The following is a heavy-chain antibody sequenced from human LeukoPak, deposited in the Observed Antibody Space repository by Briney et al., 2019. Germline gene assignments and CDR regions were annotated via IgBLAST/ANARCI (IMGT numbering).Heavy chain of an antibody. CDR2: IKHDGSET. V-gene: IGHV3-7*01. J-gene: IGHJ6*02. CDR3: ARVFEVPAAIVHYYYYYGMDV. CDR1: GFTFGSYW. Sequence: PGGSLRLSCAASGFTFGSYWMNWVRQAPGTGLEWVANIKHDGSETHYVDSVKGRFTISRDNAKNSLYLQMNSLRAEDTAVYYCARVFEVPAAIVHYYYYYGMDVWGQGTTVTVSS. D-gene: IGHD2-2*01.